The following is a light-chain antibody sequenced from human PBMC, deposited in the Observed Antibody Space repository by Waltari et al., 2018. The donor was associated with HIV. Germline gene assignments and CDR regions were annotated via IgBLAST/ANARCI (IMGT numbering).Light chain of an antibody. J-gene: IGLJ2*01. CDR1: DLATQY. Sequence: SHELAQPPSVSVSPGQTARITCSRDDLATQYVHWYQQKSGQAPVLVIHEGSRRPSGVPERFSGSSSGTMATLTISAAHVDDEGDYYCFSRDSSGRQGLFGGGTKLTV. V-gene: IGLV3-10*01. CDR3: FSRDSSGRQGL. CDR2: EGS.